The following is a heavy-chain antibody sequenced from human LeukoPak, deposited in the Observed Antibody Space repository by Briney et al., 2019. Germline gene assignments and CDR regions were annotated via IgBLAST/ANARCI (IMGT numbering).Heavy chain of an antibody. V-gene: IGHV3-30*18. CDR3: AKERLDVLRYFDWLSPHSL. D-gene: IGHD3-9*01. CDR1: GFTFDDYA. J-gene: IGHJ4*02. CDR2: ISYDGSNK. Sequence: GGSLRLSCAASGFTFDDYAMHWVRQAPGKGLEWVAVISYDGSNKYYADSVKGRFTISRDNSKNTLYLQMNSLRAEDTAVYYCAKERLDVLRYFDWLSPHSLWGQGTLVTVSS.